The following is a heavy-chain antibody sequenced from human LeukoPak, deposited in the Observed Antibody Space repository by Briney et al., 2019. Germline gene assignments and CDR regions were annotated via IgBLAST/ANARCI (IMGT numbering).Heavy chain of an antibody. CDR3: AREPGDSSGWSE. V-gene: IGHV3-21*01. Sequence: GGSLRLSCAASGFTFTSYSMNWVRQAPGKGLEWASSISSSSNYIYYADSVKGRFTISRDNAKNSLYLQMNSLRAEDTAVYYCAREPGDSSGWSEWGQGTLVTVSS. J-gene: IGHJ4*02. D-gene: IGHD6-19*01. CDR1: GFTFTSYS. CDR2: ISSSSNYI.